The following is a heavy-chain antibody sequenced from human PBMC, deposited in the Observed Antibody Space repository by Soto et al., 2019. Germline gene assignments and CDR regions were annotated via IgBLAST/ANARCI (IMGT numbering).Heavy chain of an antibody. CDR3: ARDVFYYDGPTGIYYFDY. CDR2: IIPIFGRA. J-gene: IGHJ4*02. V-gene: IGHV1-69*12. Sequence: QVQLVQSGAEVKKPGSSVKVSCKASGGTFNNYAISWVRQAPGQGLEWMGGIIPIFGRANYAQKFQGRLTITADESTSTAYMELSSLRSDDTAMFYCARDVFYYDGPTGIYYFDYWGQGTLVTVSS. D-gene: IGHD1-1*01. CDR1: GGTFNNYA.